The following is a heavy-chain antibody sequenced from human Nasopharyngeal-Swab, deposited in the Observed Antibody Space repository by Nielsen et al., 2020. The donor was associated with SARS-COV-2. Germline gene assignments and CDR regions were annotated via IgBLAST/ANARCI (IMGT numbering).Heavy chain of an antibody. V-gene: IGHV3-23*01. J-gene: IGHJ4*02. CDR3: AKDLAYCGGDCYSGFDY. D-gene: IGHD2-21*02. CDR1: GFTFSSYA. CDR2: ISGSGGST. Sequence: GGSLRLSCAASGFTFSSYAMSWVRQAPGKGLEWVSAISGSGGSTYYADSVKGRFTISRDNSKNTLYLQMNSLRAEDTAVYYCAKDLAYCGGDCYSGFDYWGQGTQVTVSS.